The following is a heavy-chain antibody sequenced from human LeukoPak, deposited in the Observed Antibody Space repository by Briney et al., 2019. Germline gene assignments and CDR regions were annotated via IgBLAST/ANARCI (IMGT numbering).Heavy chain of an antibody. D-gene: IGHD6-6*01. CDR2: IYYSGST. CDR1: GGSISSSSYY. V-gene: IGHV4-39*01. CDR3: ARLSSSSSTALDY. J-gene: IGHJ4*02. Sequence: TSETLSLTCTVSGGSISSSSYYWGWIRQPPGKGLEWIGSIYYSGSTYYNPSLKSRVTISVDTSKNQFSLKLSSVTAADTAVYYCARLSSSSSTALDYWGQGTLVTVSS.